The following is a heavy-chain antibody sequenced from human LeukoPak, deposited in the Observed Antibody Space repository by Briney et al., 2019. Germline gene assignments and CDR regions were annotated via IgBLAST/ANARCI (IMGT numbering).Heavy chain of an antibody. CDR1: GGSFSGYY. Sequence: SETLSLTCAVYGGSFSGYYWSWIRQPPGKGLEWIGGINHSGNTNRNPSLKSRVIISVDTSKNHFSLKMRFVTAADTAVYYCARGRSVGWFDPWGQGTLVTVSS. CDR3: ARGRSVGWFDP. D-gene: IGHD3-3*01. V-gene: IGHV4-34*01. J-gene: IGHJ5*02. CDR2: INHSGNT.